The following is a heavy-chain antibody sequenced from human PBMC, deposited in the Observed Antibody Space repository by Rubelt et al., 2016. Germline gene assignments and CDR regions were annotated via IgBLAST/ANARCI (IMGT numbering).Heavy chain of an antibody. J-gene: IGHJ4*02. V-gene: IGHV3-11*05. CDR1: GFSFSDYY. D-gene: IGHD2-21*02. Sequence: GQLVESGGDLVKPGGSLRLSCAASGFSFSDYYMNWVRQAPGRGLEWVSYISSTSTYTNYVDSVRGRFTISRDNAKKSLYLQMNSLRVEDTGIYYCASVGTGRPGDQTTFDHWGQGTLVTVSS. CDR2: ISSTSTYT. CDR3: ASVGTGRPGDQTTFDH.